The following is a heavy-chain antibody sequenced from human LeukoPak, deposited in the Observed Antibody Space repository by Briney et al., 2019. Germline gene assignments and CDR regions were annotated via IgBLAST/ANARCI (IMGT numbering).Heavy chain of an antibody. Sequence: PSETLSLTCSVPGASISSYYYNWIRQSPAKGLEWIGYIYYNGITNYNPSLKSRVTMALDTSHNQFSLKLRSVTAADTAVYYCVRVLLSSGYSTWGQGSLVTVSS. CDR3: VRVLLSSGYST. D-gene: IGHD3-22*01. J-gene: IGHJ4*02. CDR1: GASISSYY. CDR2: IYYNGIT. V-gene: IGHV4-59*12.